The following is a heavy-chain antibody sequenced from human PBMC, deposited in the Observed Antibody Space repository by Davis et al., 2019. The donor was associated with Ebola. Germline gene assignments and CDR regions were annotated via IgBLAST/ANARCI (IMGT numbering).Heavy chain of an antibody. CDR3: ARGRVTYYYDSSSYYSLDAFDI. CDR1: GGSISSGDYY. D-gene: IGHD3-22*01. CDR2: IYYSGST. V-gene: IGHV4-30-4*01. Sequence: SETLSLTCTVSGGSISSGDYYWSWIRQPPGKGLEWIGYIYYSGSTYYNPSLKSRVTISVDTSKNQFSLKLSSVTAADTAVYYCARGRVTYYYDSSSYYSLDAFDIWGQGTMVTVSS. J-gene: IGHJ3*02.